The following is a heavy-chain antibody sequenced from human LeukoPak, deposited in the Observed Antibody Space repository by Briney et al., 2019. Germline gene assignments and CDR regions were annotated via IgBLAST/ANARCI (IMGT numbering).Heavy chain of an antibody. J-gene: IGHJ4*02. CDR1: GFTFSSYA. CDR3: ARDLSSTTFFDY. D-gene: IGHD2-2*01. V-gene: IGHV3-23*01. CDR2: ISGSGGST. Sequence: GGSLRLSCAASGFTFSSYAMSWVRQAPGKGLEWVSAISGSGGSTYYADSVKGRFTISRDNSKNTLYLQMNSLRAEDTAVYYCARDLSSTTFFDYWGQGTLVTVSS.